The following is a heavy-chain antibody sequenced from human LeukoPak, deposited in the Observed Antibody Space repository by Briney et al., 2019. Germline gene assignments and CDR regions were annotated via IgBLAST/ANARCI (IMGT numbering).Heavy chain of an antibody. CDR1: GFTFSSYA. CDR3: AKCVGFLEWNDAFDI. Sequence: TGGSLRLSCAASGFTFSSYAMSWVRQAPGKGLEWVSAISGSGGSTYYADSVKGRFTISRDNSKNTLYLQMNSLRAEDTAVYYCAKCVGFLEWNDAFDIWGQGTMVTVSS. CDR2: ISGSGGST. V-gene: IGHV3-23*01. J-gene: IGHJ3*02. D-gene: IGHD3-3*02.